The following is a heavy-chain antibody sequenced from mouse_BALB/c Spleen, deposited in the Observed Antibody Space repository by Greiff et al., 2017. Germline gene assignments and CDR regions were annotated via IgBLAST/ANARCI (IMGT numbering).Heavy chain of an antibody. V-gene: IGHV5-4*02. D-gene: IGHD1-1*01. CDR3: ARAHIYYYGSSYVDAMDY. J-gene: IGHJ4*01. Sequence: EVKLVESGGGLVKPGGSLKLSCAASGFTFSDYYMYWVRQTPEKRLEWVATISDGGSYTYYPDSVKGRFTISRDNAKNNLYLQMSSLKSEDTAMYYCARAHIYYYGSSYVDAMDYWGQGTSVTVSS. CDR1: GFTFSDYY. CDR2: ISDGGSYT.